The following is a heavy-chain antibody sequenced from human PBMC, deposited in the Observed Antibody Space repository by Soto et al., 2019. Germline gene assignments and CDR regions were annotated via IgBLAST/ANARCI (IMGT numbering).Heavy chain of an antibody. CDR2: INTDSGSS. J-gene: IGHJ3*02. D-gene: IGHD2-2*01. CDR1: GFTFSGHW. CDR3: ARESGYCSRTSCYRRAFDT. V-gene: IGHV3-74*03. Sequence: EVQLVESGGDLVQPGGSLKLSCAASGFTFSGHWMHWVRQVPGKGLEWVSRINTDSGSSAYADSVKGRFTISRDNAKNTLYLQMNGLSAEDTAVYYCARESGYCSRTSCYRRAFDTWGQGTTVTVSS.